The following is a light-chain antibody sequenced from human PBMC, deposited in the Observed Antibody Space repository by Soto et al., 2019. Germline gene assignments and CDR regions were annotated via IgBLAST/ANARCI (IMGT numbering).Light chain of an antibody. CDR2: GNT. V-gene: IGLV1-40*01. CDR1: GSNIGAGYD. Sequence: QSVLTQPPSVSGAPGQRVTISCTGSGSNIGAGYDVHWYQQLPGTAPKLLIYGNTNRPSGVPDRFSGSKSGTSASLAITGVQAEEEDDYYCHSYDSSLGGWVFGGGTKLTVL. CDR3: HSYDSSLGGWV. J-gene: IGLJ3*02.